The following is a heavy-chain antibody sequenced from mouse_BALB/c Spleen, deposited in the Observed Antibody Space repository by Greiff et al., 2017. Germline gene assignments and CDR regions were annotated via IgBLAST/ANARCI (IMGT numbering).Heavy chain of an antibody. CDR3: AREGGHDGYFY. J-gene: IGHJ3*01. Sequence: QVQLQQSGPGLVAPSQSLSITCTVSGFSLTGYGVNWVRQPPGKGLEWLGMIWGDGSTDYNSALKSRLSISKDNSKSQVFLKMNSLQTDDTARYYWAREGGHDGYFYWGQGTLVTVSA. D-gene: IGHD2-3*01. CDR1: GFSLTGYG. V-gene: IGHV2-6-7*01. CDR2: IWGDGST.